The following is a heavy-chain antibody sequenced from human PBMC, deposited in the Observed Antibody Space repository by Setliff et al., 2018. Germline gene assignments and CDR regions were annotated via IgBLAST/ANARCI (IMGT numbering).Heavy chain of an antibody. V-gene: IGHV3-33*08. D-gene: IGHD2-15*01. CDR2: IWDDGGNK. CDR1: GFTFSSYE. J-gene: IGHJ4*02. Sequence: PGGSLRLSCAASGFTFSSYEMHWVRQAPGKGLEWVAVIWDDGGNKYHADSVKGRFTISRDNSKNTLYLQMNSLRPEDTAVYYCARTCSGSGCYAGLESWGQGTPVTVS. CDR3: ARTCSGSGCYAGLES.